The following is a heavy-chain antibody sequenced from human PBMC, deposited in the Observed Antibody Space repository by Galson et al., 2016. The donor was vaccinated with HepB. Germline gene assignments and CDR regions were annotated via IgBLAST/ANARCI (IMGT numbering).Heavy chain of an antibody. CDR2: INPTGGST. Sequence: SVKVSCKASGYTFISYYIHWVRQAPGQGLEWMGIINPTGGSTSYAQNFQGRVAMTRDTSTSTVYMALSSLRSEDTAVYYCARDPLAWEVAAAGYYFDYWGQGTLVSVSS. CDR3: ARDPLAWEVAAAGYYFDY. V-gene: IGHV1-46*01. D-gene: IGHD6-13*01. CDR1: GYTFISYY. J-gene: IGHJ4*02.